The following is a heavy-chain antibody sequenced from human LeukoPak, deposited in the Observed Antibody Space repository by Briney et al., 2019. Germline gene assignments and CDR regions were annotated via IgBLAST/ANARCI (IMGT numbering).Heavy chain of an antibody. Sequence: SETLSLTCTVSGGSIINYCWSWIRQPPGKGLEWIGYIFDSGNTNYKPSLNSRVTMSLDTSKNQFSLKLSSVTAADSAIYYCARGQYSSGWYYFDYWGQGTLVTVSS. CDR3: ARGQYSSGWYYFDY. V-gene: IGHV4-59*01. J-gene: IGHJ4*02. CDR2: IFDSGNT. CDR1: GGSIINYC. D-gene: IGHD6-19*01.